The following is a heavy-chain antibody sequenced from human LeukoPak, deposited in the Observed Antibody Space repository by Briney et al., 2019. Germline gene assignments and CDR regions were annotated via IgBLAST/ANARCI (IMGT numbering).Heavy chain of an antibody. CDR3: ARLIHSSGWYFDY. CDR1: GGSISSSSYY. CDR2: IYYSGIT. J-gene: IGHJ4*02. Sequence: SETLSLTCTVSGGSISSSSYYWGWIRQPPGKGLEWIGSIYYSGITYYNPSLKSRVTISIDTSKNQFSLKLSSVTAADTAVYYCARLIHSSGWYFDYWGQGTLVTVSS. D-gene: IGHD6-19*01. V-gene: IGHV4-39*07.